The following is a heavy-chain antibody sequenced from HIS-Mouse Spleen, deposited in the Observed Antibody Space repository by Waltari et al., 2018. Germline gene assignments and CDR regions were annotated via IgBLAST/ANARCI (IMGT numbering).Heavy chain of an antibody. D-gene: IGHD6-13*01. CDR2: IYYSGST. J-gene: IGHJ2*01. V-gene: IGHV4-39*07. CDR1: GGSISSSSYY. Sequence: QLQLQESGPGLVKPSETLSLTCTVSGGSISSSSYYWGWIRQPPGKGLEWIGSIYYSGSTYYNPPLKSRVTIPVDTSKNQFSLKLSSVTAADTAVYYCAREIPYSSSWYDWYFDLWGRGTLVTVSS. CDR3: AREIPYSSSWYDWYFDL.